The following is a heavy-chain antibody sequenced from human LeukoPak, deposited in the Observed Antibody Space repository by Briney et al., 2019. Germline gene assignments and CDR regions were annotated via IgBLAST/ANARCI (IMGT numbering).Heavy chain of an antibody. V-gene: IGHV3-30*03. J-gene: IGHJ4*02. Sequence: GGALRLPWSGSGINLRYYALDWVRQGPGKGLEGVAIVSHDGRNQYYAESVEGRFTISRDSSKNTVSLQMNSLRAGDSALYYCGRDPSARVTIDFWGQGTLVTVSS. CDR1: GINLRYYA. CDR3: GRDPSARVTIDF. D-gene: IGHD5-24*01. CDR2: VSHDGRNQ.